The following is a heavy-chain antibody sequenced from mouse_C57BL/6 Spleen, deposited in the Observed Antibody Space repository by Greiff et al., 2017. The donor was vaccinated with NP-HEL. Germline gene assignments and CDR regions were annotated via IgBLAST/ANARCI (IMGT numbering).Heavy chain of an antibody. Sequence: VKLQESGAELVKPGASVKISCKASGYAFSSYWMNWVKQRPGKGLEWIGQIYPGDGDTNYNGKFKGKATLTADKSSSTAYMQLSSLTSEDSAVYVCAREATAERYFDVWGTGTTVTVSS. J-gene: IGHJ1*03. D-gene: IGHD1-2*01. CDR3: AREATAERYFDV. CDR2: IYPGDGDT. V-gene: IGHV1-80*01. CDR1: GYAFSSYW.